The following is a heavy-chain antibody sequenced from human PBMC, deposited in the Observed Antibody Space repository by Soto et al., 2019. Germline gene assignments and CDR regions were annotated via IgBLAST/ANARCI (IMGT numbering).Heavy chain of an antibody. Sequence: ASVKVSCKASGYSFTNLHIHWVRQAPGQGLEWMGMIDPSGGITRDAQRLQGRITMTRDASTSTVYMELRSLTSEDTAAYYCARDVIGYDIYEPIGYYFDHRGQGTLVTGSS. CDR3: ARDVIGYDIYEPIGYYFDH. CDR1: GYSFTNLH. CDR2: IDPSGGIT. J-gene: IGHJ4*02. V-gene: IGHV1-46*01. D-gene: IGHD3-22*01.